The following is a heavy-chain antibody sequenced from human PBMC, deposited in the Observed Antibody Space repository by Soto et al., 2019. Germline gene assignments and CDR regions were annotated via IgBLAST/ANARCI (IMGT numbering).Heavy chain of an antibody. CDR2: IYYSGST. V-gene: IGHV4-30-4*01. J-gene: IGHJ4*02. Sequence: SETLSLTCTVSGGSISSCDYYWSWIRQPPWKGLEWIGYIYYSGSTYYNPSLKSRVTISVDTSKNQFSLKLSSVTAADTAVYYCARDPVYYDSSGYPDYWGQGTLVTVSS. D-gene: IGHD3-22*01. CDR3: ARDPVYYDSSGYPDY. CDR1: GGSISSCDYY.